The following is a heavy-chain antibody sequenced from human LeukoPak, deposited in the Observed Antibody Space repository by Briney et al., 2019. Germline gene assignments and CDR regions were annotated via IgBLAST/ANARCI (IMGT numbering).Heavy chain of an antibody. Sequence: GASVKVSCKASGYTFTSYGISWVRQAPGQGLEWMGGIIPIFGTANYAQKYQGRVTITADESTSTAYMDLNNLRSEDTAVYYCARPHQVYYDILTGYLGAFDIWGQGTMVTVSS. J-gene: IGHJ3*02. CDR2: IIPIFGTA. CDR3: ARPHQVYYDILTGYLGAFDI. D-gene: IGHD3-9*01. CDR1: GYTFTSYG. V-gene: IGHV1-69*13.